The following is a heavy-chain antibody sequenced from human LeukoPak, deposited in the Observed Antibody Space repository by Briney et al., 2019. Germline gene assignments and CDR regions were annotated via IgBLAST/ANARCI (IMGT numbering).Heavy chain of an antibody. CDR1: GYTFSGYY. Sequence: GASVKVSFKASGYTFSGYYVHWVRQAAGHGLEWMGWINPNTGGTTYAQKFQGRVTMTRDTSISTAYMELSRLRSDDTAVYYCARDYHDSSGHTYYFDNWGQGTLVTVSS. J-gene: IGHJ4*02. CDR3: ARDYHDSSGHTYYFDN. CDR2: INPNTGGT. D-gene: IGHD3-22*01. V-gene: IGHV1-2*02.